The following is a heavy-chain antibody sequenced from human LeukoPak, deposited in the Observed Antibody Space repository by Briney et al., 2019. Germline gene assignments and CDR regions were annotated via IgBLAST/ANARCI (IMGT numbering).Heavy chain of an antibody. J-gene: IGHJ4*02. CDR1: GGSITNYS. Sequence: NPSEALSLTCTISGGSITNYSWSWIRQPPGKGLEWIGYMYYSGSTSYNPSLKSRVTISVDTSKNQLSLKLRSVTAADTAVYYCARDKQPGDYWGQGTLVTVSS. V-gene: IGHV4-59*12. CDR3: ARDKQPGDY. D-gene: IGHD6-13*01. CDR2: MYYSGST.